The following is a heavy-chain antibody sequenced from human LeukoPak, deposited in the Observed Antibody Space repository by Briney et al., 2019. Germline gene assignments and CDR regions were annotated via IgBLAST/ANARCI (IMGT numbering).Heavy chain of an antibody. D-gene: IGHD5-24*01. J-gene: IGHJ6*02. CDR2: IYYSGST. Sequence: SETLSLTCTVSGGSISSYYWSWIRQPPGKGLEWIGYIYYSGSTNYNPSLKSRVTISVDTSKNQFSLKLNSVTAADTAVYYCARHSGGWPQDYYYYGMDVWAKGPRSPSP. V-gene: IGHV4-59*08. CDR1: GGSISSYY. CDR3: ARHSGGWPQDYYYYGMDV.